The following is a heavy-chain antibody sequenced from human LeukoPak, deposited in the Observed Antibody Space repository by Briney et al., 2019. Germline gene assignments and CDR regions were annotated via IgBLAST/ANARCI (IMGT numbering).Heavy chain of an antibody. D-gene: IGHD4-23*01. CDR3: ARDFYGDKTPDY. CDR1: GGSFSGYY. V-gene: IGHV4-34*01. CDR2: INHSGST. Sequence: PSETLSLTCAVYGGSFSGYYWSWIRQPPGKGLEWIGEINHSGSTNYNPSLKSRVTISVDTSKNQFSLKLNSVTAADTAVYYCARDFYGDKTPDYWGQGTLVTVSS. J-gene: IGHJ4*02.